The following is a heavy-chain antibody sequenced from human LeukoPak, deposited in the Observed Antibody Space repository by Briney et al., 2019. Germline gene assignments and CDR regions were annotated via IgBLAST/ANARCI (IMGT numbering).Heavy chain of an antibody. D-gene: IGHD2-15*01. J-gene: IGHJ4*02. Sequence: SETLSLTCAVYGGSFSGYYWSWIRQPPGKGLEWIGEINHSGSTNYNPSLKSRVTISVDTSKNQFSLKLSSVTAADTAVYYCARRRPYCSGGSCYLDYWGQGTLVTVSS. V-gene: IGHV4-34*01. CDR3: ARRRPYCSGGSCYLDY. CDR1: GGSFSGYY. CDR2: INHSGST.